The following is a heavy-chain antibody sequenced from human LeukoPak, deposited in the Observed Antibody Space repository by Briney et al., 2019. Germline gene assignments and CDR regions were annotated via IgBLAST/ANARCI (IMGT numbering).Heavy chain of an antibody. J-gene: IGHJ4*02. V-gene: IGHV1-8*01. D-gene: IGHD2-15*01. CDR2: MNPNSGNT. CDR3: ARVPRGVVAASTDY. CDR1: GYTFTSYD. Sequence: ASVKVSCKASGYTFTSYDINWVRQATGQGLEWMGWMNPNSGNTGYAQKFQGRVTVTRNTSISTAYMELSSLRPEDTAVYYCARVPRGVVAASTDYWGQGTLVTVSS.